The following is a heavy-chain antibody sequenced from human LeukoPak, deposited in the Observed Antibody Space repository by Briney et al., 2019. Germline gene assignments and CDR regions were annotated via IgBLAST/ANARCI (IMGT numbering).Heavy chain of an antibody. CDR1: GVSIRSYY. V-gene: IGHV4-59*08. J-gene: IGHJ4*02. Sequence: SETLSLTCTVSGVSIRSYYWSWIRQPPGKGLEWIGYIYYSGSTNYNPSLKSRVTISVDTSKNQFSLKLSSVTAADTAVYYCARRDYGDLLDYWGQGTLVTVSS. CDR2: IYYSGST. CDR3: ARRDYGDLLDY. D-gene: IGHD4-17*01.